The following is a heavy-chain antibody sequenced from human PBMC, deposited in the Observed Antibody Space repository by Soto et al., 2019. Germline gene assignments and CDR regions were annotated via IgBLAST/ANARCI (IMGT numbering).Heavy chain of an antibody. V-gene: IGHV4-30-4*01. Sequence: SETLSLTCTVSGGSISSGDYYWSWIRQPPGKGLEWIGYINCSGSTCYNLSLKGGVAISIKKSKNQFSLKLSSVTAADTAVYYCARVPYDILTGYYNVHAFDIWGQGTMVTVSS. CDR1: GGSISSGDYY. J-gene: IGHJ3*02. CDR2: INCSGST. D-gene: IGHD3-9*01. CDR3: ARVPYDILTGYYNVHAFDI.